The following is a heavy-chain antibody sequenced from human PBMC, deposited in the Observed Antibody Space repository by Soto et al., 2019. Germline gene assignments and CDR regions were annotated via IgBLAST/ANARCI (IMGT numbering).Heavy chain of an antibody. CDR3: ARDIVGVTPPYHYYYYGMDV. J-gene: IGHJ6*02. CDR2: INPNSGGT. CDR1: GYTFTGYY. V-gene: IGHV1-2*04. D-gene: IGHD1-26*01. Sequence: ASVKVSCKASGYTFTGYYMHWVRQAPGQGLEWMGWINPNSGGTNYAQKFQGWVTMTRDTSISTAYMELSRLRSDDTAVYYCARDIVGVTPPYHYYYYGMDVWGQGTTVTVSS.